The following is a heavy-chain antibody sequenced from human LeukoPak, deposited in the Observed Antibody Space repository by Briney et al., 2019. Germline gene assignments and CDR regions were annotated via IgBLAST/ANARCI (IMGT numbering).Heavy chain of an antibody. CDR1: GGSISSDY. CDR2: IYYRGST. Sequence: PSETLSLTCTVSGGSISSDYWSWIRQPPGKGLEWIGYIYYRGSTNHNPSLKSRVSISVDASKNQFSLRLNSVTAADTAIYYCARAYSSSSATLGYWGQGTLVTVSS. D-gene: IGHD6-6*01. CDR3: ARAYSSSSATLGY. J-gene: IGHJ4*02. V-gene: IGHV4-59*01.